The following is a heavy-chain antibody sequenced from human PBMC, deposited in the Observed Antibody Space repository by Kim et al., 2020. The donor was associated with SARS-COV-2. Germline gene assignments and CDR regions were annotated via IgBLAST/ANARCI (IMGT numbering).Heavy chain of an antibody. D-gene: IGHD3-22*01. Sequence: ADYCKGRFTISRDNSKNTLYLQMNSLRAEDTAVYYCAKERDYYDSSGGGYWGQGTLVTVSS. CDR3: AKERDYYDSSGGGY. V-gene: IGHV3-23*01. J-gene: IGHJ4*02.